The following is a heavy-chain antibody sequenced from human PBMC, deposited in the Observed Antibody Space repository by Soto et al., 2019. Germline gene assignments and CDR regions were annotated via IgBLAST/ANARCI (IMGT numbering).Heavy chain of an antibody. V-gene: IGHV3-48*03. Sequence: GGSLRLSFAASRFTFSTYEMRWVRQAPGKGREWVSYISSSGSTVYYADSVKGRSTISRDNTRNSLYLQMNSLRDEDTALYYCVRYCGTTLCNGVATRTFDYWGQGTLVTVSS. J-gene: IGHJ4*02. CDR2: ISSSGSTV. D-gene: IGHD5-12*01. CDR3: VRYCGTTLCNGVATRTFDY. CDR1: RFTFSTYE.